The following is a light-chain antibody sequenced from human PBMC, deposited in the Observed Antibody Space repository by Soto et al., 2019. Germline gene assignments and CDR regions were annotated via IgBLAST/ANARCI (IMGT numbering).Light chain of an antibody. J-gene: IGLJ2*01. CDR1: SSDVGGYNY. Sequence: QSALTQPASVSGSPGQSITISCTGTSSDVGGYNYVSWHQQHPGKVPKLMIYDVSHRPSGVSNRFSGSKSGNTASLTISGLQADDEADYYCSSYTSSITVVFGGGTKLTVL. CDR2: DVS. CDR3: SSYTSSITVV. V-gene: IGLV2-14*03.